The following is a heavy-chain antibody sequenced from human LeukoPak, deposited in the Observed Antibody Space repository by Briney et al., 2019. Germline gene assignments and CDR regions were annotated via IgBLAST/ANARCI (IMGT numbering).Heavy chain of an antibody. V-gene: IGHV5-51*01. J-gene: IGHJ4*02. CDR2: IYPGDSDT. CDR1: GYSFTSYW. CDR3: ARSVGGSGSSQGDY. Sequence: GESLKISCKGSGYSFTSYWIGWVRQMPGKGLEWMGIIYPGDSDTRYSPSFQGQVTISADKSISTAYLQRSSLKASVVAMCYVARSVGGSGSSQGDYGGTGTLVTVSS. D-gene: IGHD3-10*01.